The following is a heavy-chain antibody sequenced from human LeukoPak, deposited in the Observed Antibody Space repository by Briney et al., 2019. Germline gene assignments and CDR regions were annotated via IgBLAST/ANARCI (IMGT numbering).Heavy chain of an antibody. J-gene: IGHJ6*02. CDR3: AKDKYYDSSGYYGGGMDV. CDR2: ISWNSGSI. CDR1: GFTFSSYD. V-gene: IGHV3-9*01. D-gene: IGHD3-22*01. Sequence: GGSLRLSCAASGFTFSSYDMHWVRHAPGKGLEWVSGISWNSGSIGYADSVKGRFTISRDNAKNSLYLQMNSLRAEDTALYYCAKDKYYDSSGYYGGGMDVWGQGTTVTVSS.